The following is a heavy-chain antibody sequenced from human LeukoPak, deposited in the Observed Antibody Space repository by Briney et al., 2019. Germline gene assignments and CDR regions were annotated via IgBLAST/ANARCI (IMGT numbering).Heavy chain of an antibody. CDR1: GGSISSYY. CDR3: AREGQYSYGFEYFQH. D-gene: IGHD5-18*01. CDR2: IYTSGST. Sequence: KSSETLSLTCTVSGGSISSYYWSWLRQPAGKGLEWIGRIYTSGSTNYNPSLKSRVTMSVDTSKNQFSLKLSSVTAADTAVYYCAREGQYSYGFEYFQHWGQGTLVTVSS. J-gene: IGHJ1*01. V-gene: IGHV4-4*07.